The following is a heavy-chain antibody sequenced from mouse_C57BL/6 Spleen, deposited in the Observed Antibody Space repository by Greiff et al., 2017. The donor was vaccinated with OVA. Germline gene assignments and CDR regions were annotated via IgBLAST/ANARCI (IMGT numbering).Heavy chain of an antibody. Sequence: QVQLQQPGAELVKPGASVKLSCKASGYTFTSYWMHWVKQRPGQGLEWIGMIHPNSGSTNYNEKFKSKATLTVDKSSSTAYMQLSSLTSEDSAVYYCARGGVYDGYPWFAYWGQGTLVTVSA. D-gene: IGHD2-3*01. CDR2: IHPNSGST. J-gene: IGHJ3*01. CDR1: GYTFTSYW. V-gene: IGHV1-64*01. CDR3: ARGGVYDGYPWFAY.